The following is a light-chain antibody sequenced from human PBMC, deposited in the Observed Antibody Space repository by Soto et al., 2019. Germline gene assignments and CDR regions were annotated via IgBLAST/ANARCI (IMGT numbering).Light chain of an antibody. V-gene: IGKV1-5*01. CDR3: QQYNGYSGT. CDR1: QSVSSW. J-gene: IGKJ1*01. Sequence: DIQMTQSPSTLSASVGDRVTITCRASQSVSSWLAWYQQKPGKAPKLLIYAASSLHSGVPSRFSGSGSGTEFTLTISSLQPDDFASYYCQQYNGYSGTFGQGTKVEVK. CDR2: AAS.